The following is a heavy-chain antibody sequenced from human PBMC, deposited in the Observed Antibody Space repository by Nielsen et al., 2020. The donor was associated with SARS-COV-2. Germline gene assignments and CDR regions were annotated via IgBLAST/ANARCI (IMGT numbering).Heavy chain of an antibody. J-gene: IGHJ6*02. V-gene: IGHV6-1*01. CDR2: THYRSQWYY. Sequence: SQTLSLTCSISGDSVSSNSAAWNWIRQSPSRGLGWLGRTHYRSQWYYDYAVYLKGRLNINPDTSKNQFSLQLHSVTPDDTAVYYCARIAQAGLPVWGQGTTVSVSS. CDR3: ARIAQAGLPV. D-gene: IGHD6-13*01. CDR1: GDSVSSNSAA.